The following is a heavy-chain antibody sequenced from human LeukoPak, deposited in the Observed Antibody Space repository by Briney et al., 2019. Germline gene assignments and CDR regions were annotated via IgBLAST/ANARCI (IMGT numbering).Heavy chain of an antibody. Sequence: PGGSLRLSCAASGFTFSSYAMRWVRQAPGKGLEWVSAISGSGGSTYYADSVKGRFTISRDNSKNTLYLQMNSLRAEDTAVYYCATLATVTTSSDYWGQGTLVTVSS. CDR1: GFTFSSYA. D-gene: IGHD4-17*01. CDR2: ISGSGGST. V-gene: IGHV3-23*01. CDR3: ATLATVTTSSDY. J-gene: IGHJ4*02.